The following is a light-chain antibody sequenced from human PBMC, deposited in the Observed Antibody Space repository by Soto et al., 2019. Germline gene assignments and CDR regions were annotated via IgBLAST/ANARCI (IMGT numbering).Light chain of an antibody. CDR3: QQYGTLIT. V-gene: IGKV3-20*01. J-gene: IGKJ5*01. Sequence: DIVLTQSPGTLSLSPGERATRSCRASQSVGTYLAWYQQKPGQAPRLLIYGASSRATGISDRFSGSGSGTDFTLTISRLEPEDFAVYYCQQYGTLITFGQGTRLEIK. CDR2: GAS. CDR1: QSVGTY.